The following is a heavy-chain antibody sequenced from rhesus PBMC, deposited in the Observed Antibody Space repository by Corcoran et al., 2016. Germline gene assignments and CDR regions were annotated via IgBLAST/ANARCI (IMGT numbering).Heavy chain of an antibody. V-gene: IGHV4-80*01. CDR2: INGKNRTA. D-gene: IGHD5-12*01. J-gene: IGHJ2*01. Sequence: QVQLQESGPGLVKPSETLSLTCTVSGAPITSTWWNWIRQVPGKGLEWIAEINGKNRTANVTPPLRSRVTISNGASRTRFSLKLPSVTAADTAIYYCARDTFYSDVWYFDLWGPGTPITVSS. CDR1: GAPITSTW. CDR3: ARDTFYSDVWYFDL.